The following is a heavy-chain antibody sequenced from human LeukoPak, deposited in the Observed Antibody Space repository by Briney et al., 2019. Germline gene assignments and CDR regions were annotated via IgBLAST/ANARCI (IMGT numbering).Heavy chain of an antibody. CDR2: INPTGGST. Sequence: ASVKVSCKASGYTFTSYCMHWVRQAPGQGLEWMGLINPTGGSTGYAQKFQGRVTMTRDMSTSTDYMELSSLRSEDTAIYYRARDNSVGDNAWWFDPWGQGTLVTVSS. V-gene: IGHV1-46*01. CDR3: ARDNSVGDNAWWFDP. CDR1: GYTFTSYC. J-gene: IGHJ5*02. D-gene: IGHD1-26*01.